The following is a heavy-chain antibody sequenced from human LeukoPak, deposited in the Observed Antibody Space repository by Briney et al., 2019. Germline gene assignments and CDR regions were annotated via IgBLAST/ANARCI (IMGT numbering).Heavy chain of an antibody. Sequence: SETLSLTCAVYGGSFSGYYWSWIPHPPGKGREWIGEINHSGSTNHNTSLKSRVTISVDTSENQFSLKLSSVTAADTAVYYCARRLIPATDGNFDYWGQGTLVTVSS. CDR1: GGSFSGYY. CDR3: ARRLIPATDGNFDY. CDR2: INHSGST. D-gene: IGHD2-2*01. V-gene: IGHV4-34*01. J-gene: IGHJ4*02.